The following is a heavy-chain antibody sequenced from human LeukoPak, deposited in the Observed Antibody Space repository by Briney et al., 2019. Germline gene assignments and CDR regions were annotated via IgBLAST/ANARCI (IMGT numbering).Heavy chain of an antibody. CDR3: ARGGWIQLWPPPLGESLPADY. CDR1: GGSISNSNW. J-gene: IGHJ4*02. D-gene: IGHD5-18*01. Sequence: SGTLSLTCAVSGGSISNSNWWSWVRQPPGKGLEWIGEIYHSGSTNYNPSLKSRVTISVDKSKNQFSLKLSSVTAADTAVYYCARGGWIQLWPPPLGESLPADYWGQGTLVTVSS. CDR2: IYHSGST. V-gene: IGHV4-4*02.